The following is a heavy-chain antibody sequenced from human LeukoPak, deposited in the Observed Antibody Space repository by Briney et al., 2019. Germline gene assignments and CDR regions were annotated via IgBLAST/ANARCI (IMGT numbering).Heavy chain of an antibody. Sequence: PGGSLRLSCAASGFTFSSYSMNWVRQAPGKGLEWVSYISSSSSTIYYADSVKGRFTISSDNAKKSLYLQMNSLRAEDTDVYYCARTNIVVVVAATRQNWFDPWGQGTLVTVSS. CDR1: GFTFSSYS. CDR3: ARTNIVVVVAATRQNWFDP. J-gene: IGHJ5*02. CDR2: ISSSSSTI. V-gene: IGHV3-48*04. D-gene: IGHD2-15*01.